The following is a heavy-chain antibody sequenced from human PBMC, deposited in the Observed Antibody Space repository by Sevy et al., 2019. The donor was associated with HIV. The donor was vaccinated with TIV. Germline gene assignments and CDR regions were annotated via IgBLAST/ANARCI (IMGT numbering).Heavy chain of an antibody. CDR3: ARIPRSTYYDFWSGYPLGMDV. V-gene: IGHV2-70*01. CDR2: IDWDDDK. Sequence: SGPTLVNPTQTLTLTCTFSGFSLSTSGMCVSWIRQPPGKALEWLALIDWDDDKYYSTSLKTRLTISKDTSKNQVVLTMTNMDPVDTATYYCARIPRSTYYDFWSGYPLGMDVWGQGTTVTVSS. CDR1: GFSLSTSGMC. D-gene: IGHD3-3*01. J-gene: IGHJ6*02.